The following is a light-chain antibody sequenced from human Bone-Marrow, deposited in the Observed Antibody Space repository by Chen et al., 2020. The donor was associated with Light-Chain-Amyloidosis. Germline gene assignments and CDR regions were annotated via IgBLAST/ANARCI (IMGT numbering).Light chain of an antibody. CDR2: DAS. CDR3: QQYDNLPLT. V-gene: IGKV1-33*01. J-gene: IGKJ4*01. Sequence: DIQMTQSPSSLSASVGDRVTITCQASQDISNYLNWYQQKPGKAPKLLIYDASNLETGVPSRFSGSGSVTDFTFTICSLQPEDIATYYCQQYDNLPLTFGGGTKVEIK. CDR1: QDISNY.